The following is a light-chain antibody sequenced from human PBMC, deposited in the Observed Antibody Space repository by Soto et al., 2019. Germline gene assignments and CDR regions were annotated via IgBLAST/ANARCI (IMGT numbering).Light chain of an antibody. CDR2: KAY. CDR3: QQYESYSVT. V-gene: IGKV1-5*03. J-gene: IGKJ5*01. CDR1: QSISSW. Sequence: DIQMTQSPSTLSASVGDRVTITCRASQSISSWLDWYQQKPGKAPNLLIYKAYSLESGVPSRFSGSGSGTEFTLTISILQPDDFATYYCQQYESYSVTFGQGTRLEIK.